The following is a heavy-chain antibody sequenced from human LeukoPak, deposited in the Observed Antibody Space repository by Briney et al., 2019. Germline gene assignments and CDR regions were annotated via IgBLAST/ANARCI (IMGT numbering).Heavy chain of an antibody. V-gene: IGHV4-59*08. CDR3: ARHEGGYTWYLGL. Sequence: SETLSLTCTVSGGSISSYYWNWIRQSPGKGLEWIGHIYYIGSTIYNPFLTSRVTMSVDTSKNQFSLKLSSVTAADTAVYYCARHEGGYTWYLGLWGRGTLVTVSS. CDR2: IYYIGST. D-gene: IGHD5-12*01. CDR1: GGSISSYY. J-gene: IGHJ2*01.